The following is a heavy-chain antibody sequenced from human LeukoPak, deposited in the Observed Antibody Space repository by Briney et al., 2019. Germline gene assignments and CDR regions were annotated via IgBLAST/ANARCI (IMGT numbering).Heavy chain of an antibody. Sequence: GASVKVSCKASGYTFTGYYMHWVRQAPGQGLEWMGRINPNSGGTNYAQKFQGRVTMTRDTSISTAYMELSRLRSDDTAVHYCARGYCSGGSCYAFDYWGQGTLVTVSS. CDR1: GYTFTGYY. CDR3: ARGYCSGGSCYAFDY. V-gene: IGHV1-2*06. CDR2: INPNSGGT. D-gene: IGHD2-15*01. J-gene: IGHJ4*02.